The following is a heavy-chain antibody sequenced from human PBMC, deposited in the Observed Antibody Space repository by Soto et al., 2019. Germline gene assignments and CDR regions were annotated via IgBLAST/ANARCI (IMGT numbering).Heavy chain of an antibody. Sequence: PSGTLSLTCTVSGGSVSSGSYYWSWIRQPPGKGLEWIGYIYYSGSTNYNSSLKSRVTISVDTSKNQFSLKLSSVTAADTAVYYCARTPSGFDYWGQGTLVTVSS. CDR1: GGSVSSGSYY. J-gene: IGHJ4*02. CDR3: ARTPSGFDY. CDR2: IYYSGST. D-gene: IGHD2-15*01. V-gene: IGHV4-61*01.